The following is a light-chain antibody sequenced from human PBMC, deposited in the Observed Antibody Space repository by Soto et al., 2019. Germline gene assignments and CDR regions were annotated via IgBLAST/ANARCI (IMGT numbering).Light chain of an antibody. V-gene: IGKV3D-20*02. CDR2: EAS. CDR3: QQYRT. J-gene: IGKJ1*01. CDR1: QSVSSSS. Sequence: IGLTQSPATLSLSPGERATRSCRASQSVSSSSLAWYQQNPGQAPRLLIYEASSRATGIPDRFSGSGSGTDFTLTISRLEPEDFAVYYCQQYRTFGQGTKVDIK.